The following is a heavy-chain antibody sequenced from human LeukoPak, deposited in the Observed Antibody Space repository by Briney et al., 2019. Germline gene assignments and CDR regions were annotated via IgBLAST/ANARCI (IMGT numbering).Heavy chain of an antibody. CDR1: GGSISSGDYY. Sequence: SETLSLTCTVSGGSISSGDYYWSWIRQPPGKGLEWIGCFSYSGSTYYNPSLKSRITISLDTSKNQFSLKLSFVTAADTAVYYCARDRAGSVAYYYGMDVWGKGTTVTVSS. CDR3: ARDRAGSVAYYYGMDV. J-gene: IGHJ6*04. CDR2: FSYSGST. D-gene: IGHD6-19*01. V-gene: IGHV4-30-4*01.